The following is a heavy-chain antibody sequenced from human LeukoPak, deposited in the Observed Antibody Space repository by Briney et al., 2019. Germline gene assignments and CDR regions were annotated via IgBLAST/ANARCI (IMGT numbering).Heavy chain of an antibody. V-gene: IGHV3-30*19. J-gene: IGHJ6*03. CDR1: GFTFSSYG. Sequence: GRSLRLSCAASGFTFSSYGMHWVRQAPGKGLEWVAVISYDGSNKYYADSVKGRFTISRDNSKNTLYLQMNSLRAEDTAVYYCAKGEVYYYYYMDVWGKGTTVTVSS. CDR3: AKGEVYYYYYMDV. CDR2: ISYDGSNK.